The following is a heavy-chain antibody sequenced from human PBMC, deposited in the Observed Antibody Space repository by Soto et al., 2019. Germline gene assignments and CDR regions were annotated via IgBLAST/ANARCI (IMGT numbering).Heavy chain of an antibody. D-gene: IGHD3-3*02. J-gene: IGHJ6*02. V-gene: IGHV4-59*01. CDR2: IYYSGST. Sequence: PSETLSLTCTVSGGSISSYYWSWIRQPPGKGLEWIGYIYYSGSTNYNPSLKSRVTISVDTSKNQFSLKLSSVTAADTAVYYCARATTFLHPPYYYYGMDVWGQGTTVTVSS. CDR3: ARATTFLHPPYYYYGMDV. CDR1: GGSISSYY.